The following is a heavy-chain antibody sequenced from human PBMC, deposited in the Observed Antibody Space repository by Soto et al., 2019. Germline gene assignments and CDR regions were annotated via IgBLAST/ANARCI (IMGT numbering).Heavy chain of an antibody. CDR3: AKFRGPSYSYYYMDV. V-gene: IGHV3-23*01. J-gene: IGHJ6*03. Sequence: EVQLLESVGGLVQPGGSLRLSCAASGFTFGTYAMKWLRQAPGRGLECVSFISGSGRTTYYADSVKGRFTVSRDNSKNTMYLQMNSLRAEDTALYYCAKFRGPSYSYYYMDVWGKGTTVTVSS. D-gene: IGHD3-16*01. CDR2: ISGSGRTT. CDR1: GFTFGTYA.